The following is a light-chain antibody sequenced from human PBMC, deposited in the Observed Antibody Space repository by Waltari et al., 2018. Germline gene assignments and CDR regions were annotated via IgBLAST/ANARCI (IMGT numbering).Light chain of an antibody. CDR2: EVS. V-gene: IGLV2-14*01. CDR1: DSDVSACDF. Sequence: QSALTQPASVSGSPGQSITISFPGTDSDVSACDFVSWYQQHPGKAPHLIIYEVSNRPSGISNRFSASKSGNTASLTISGLQAEDEADYYCSSYTTSSAPGVFGTGTRVTVL. J-gene: IGLJ1*01. CDR3: SSYTTSSAPGV.